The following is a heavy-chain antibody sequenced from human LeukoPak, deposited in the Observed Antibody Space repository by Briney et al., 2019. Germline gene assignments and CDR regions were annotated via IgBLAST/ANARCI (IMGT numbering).Heavy chain of an antibody. CDR1: GFIFSTNA. D-gene: IGHD6-13*01. V-gene: IGHV3-23*01. CDR3: AKEFVSRSSLSLDD. CDR2: IGGNSDYA. J-gene: IGHJ4*02. Sequence: GGSLRLSRAASGFIFSTNAMAWVRQAPGKGLEWVSAIGGNSDYAFYADSVKGRFTTSRDNSKNMLYLQMNSLRVEDTAVYYCAKEFVSRSSLSLDDWGQGTLATVSS.